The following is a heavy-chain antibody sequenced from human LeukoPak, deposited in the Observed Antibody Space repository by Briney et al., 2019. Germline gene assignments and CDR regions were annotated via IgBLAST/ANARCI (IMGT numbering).Heavy chain of an antibody. V-gene: IGHV3-30-3*01. CDR1: GFTFSSYA. CDR3: ATGDYYDSSGYYYFHYYGMDA. J-gene: IGHJ6*02. Sequence: PGGSLRLSCAASGFTFSSYAMHWVRQAPGKGLEWVAVISYDGSNKYYADSVKGRFTISRDNSKNTLYLQMNSLRAEDTAVYYCATGDYYDSSGYYYFHYYGMDAWGQGTTVTVSS. CDR2: ISYDGSNK. D-gene: IGHD3-22*01.